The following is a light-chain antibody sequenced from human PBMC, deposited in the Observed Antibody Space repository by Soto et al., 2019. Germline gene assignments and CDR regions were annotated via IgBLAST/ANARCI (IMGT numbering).Light chain of an antibody. V-gene: IGKV1-39*01. CDR1: QSIYIY. CDR2: AAS. Sequence: ENQVTHNTSSLYASIGDRVTITCRASQSIYIYLNWYQQKPGKAPKLLIYAASSLQRGVPSTFSGGGSGTDFTLTISSLHPEDFATYSCLQRDKPRPTFGGGTKVDIK. J-gene: IGKJ4*01. CDR3: LQRDKPRPT.